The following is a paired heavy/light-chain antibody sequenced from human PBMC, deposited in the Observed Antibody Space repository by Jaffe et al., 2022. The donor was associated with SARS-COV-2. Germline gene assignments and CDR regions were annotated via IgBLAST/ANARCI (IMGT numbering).Light chain of an antibody. Sequence: ETVMTQSPATLSVSPGEGATLSCRASQSVSSNLAWYQQKPGQAPRLLIYGASTRATAIPARFSGTGSGTEFTLTISSLQSEDFAVYYCQQYSNWPPWTFGQGTKVEMK. CDR1: QSVSSN. V-gene: IGKV3-15*01. CDR2: GAS. CDR3: QQYSNWPPWT. J-gene: IGKJ1*01.
Heavy chain of an antibody. CDR1: GFSLSTSGEG. D-gene: IGHD6-13*01. CDR3: AHRRGSSWYPYNWFDP. J-gene: IGHJ5*02. Sequence: QITLEESGPTLVKPTQTLTVTCTFSGFSLSTSGEGVGWIRQPPGKALEWLALIYWDDDKRYSPSLKSRLTITKDTSKNQVVLTMTNMDPIDTATYYCAHRRGSSWYPYNWFDPWGQGTLVTVSS. V-gene: IGHV2-5*02. CDR2: IYWDDDK.